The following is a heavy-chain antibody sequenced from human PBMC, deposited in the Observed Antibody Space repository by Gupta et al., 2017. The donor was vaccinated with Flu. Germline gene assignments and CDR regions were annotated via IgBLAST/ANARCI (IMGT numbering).Heavy chain of an antibody. Sequence: EVQLVQSGAELKKPGDSLRISCKGSGYTFTNYWIGWVRQMPGKGLEWMGIIYPSDSDTRYSPSLQGHVAISVDTSISTAYMQWSSLKDSDTAMYYCARLASMAEKYFDYWGQGTLVTVSS. CDR3: ARLASMAEKYFDY. CDR1: GYTFTNYW. V-gene: IGHV5-51*03. CDR2: IYPSDSDT. D-gene: IGHD3-10*01. J-gene: IGHJ4*02.